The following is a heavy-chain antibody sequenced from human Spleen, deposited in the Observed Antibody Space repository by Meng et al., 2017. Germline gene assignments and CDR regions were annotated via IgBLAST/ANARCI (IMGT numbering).Heavy chain of an antibody. CDR3: ARRVHDGRHYHYFDY. CDR2: IYYSGAT. CDR1: GGSIRSTSNY. J-gene: IGHJ4*02. V-gene: IGHV4-39*01. Sequence: QGQLQEPGPGLVKPSETLSLICTVSGGSIRSTSNYWDWVRQPPGTRLEWIGSIYYSGATYYNPSLKSRVTMSVDTSKNQFSLRLSSVTAADTAVYFCARRVHDGRHYHYFDYWGQGALVTVSS. D-gene: IGHD3-16*01.